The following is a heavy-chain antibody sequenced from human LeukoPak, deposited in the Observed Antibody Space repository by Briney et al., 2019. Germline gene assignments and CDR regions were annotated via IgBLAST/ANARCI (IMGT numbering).Heavy chain of an antibody. V-gene: IGHV4-59*01. J-gene: IGHJ4*02. CDR1: GGSISSYY. Sequence: SETLSLTCTVSGGSISSYYWSWIRQLPGKGLEWIGYIYYSGSTNYNPSLKSRVTISVDTSKNQFSLKLSSVTAADTAVYYCARGSGASCLYWGQGALVTVSS. CDR3: ARGSGASCLY. CDR2: IYYSGST. D-gene: IGHD6-19*01.